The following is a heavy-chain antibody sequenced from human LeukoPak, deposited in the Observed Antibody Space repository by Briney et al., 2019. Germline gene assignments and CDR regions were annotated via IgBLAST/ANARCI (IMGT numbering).Heavy chain of an antibody. D-gene: IGHD5-18*01. Sequence: PSETLSLTCAVHGGSFSGYYWSWIRQPPGKGLEWIGEINHSGSTNYNPSLKSRVTISVDTSKNQFSLKLSSVTAADTAVYYCARGAVDTAMVTFFDYWGQGTLVTVSS. CDR1: GGSFSGYY. CDR3: ARGAVDTAMVTFFDY. J-gene: IGHJ4*02. V-gene: IGHV4-34*01. CDR2: INHSGST.